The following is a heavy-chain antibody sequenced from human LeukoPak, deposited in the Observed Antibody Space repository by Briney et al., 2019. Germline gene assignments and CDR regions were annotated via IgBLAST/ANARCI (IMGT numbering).Heavy chain of an antibody. J-gene: IGHJ4*02. CDR1: GFIFSDYN. V-gene: IGHV3-48*01. CDR3: ARHPMTTVTCFDY. D-gene: IGHD4-17*01. CDR2: ISSSSSTI. Sequence: PGGSLRLSCAASGFIFSDYNMNWVRQAPGKGLEWVSYISSSSSTIYYADSVKGRFTISRDNAKNSLYLQMNSLRAEDTAEYFCARHPMTTVTCFDYWGQGTLVTVSS.